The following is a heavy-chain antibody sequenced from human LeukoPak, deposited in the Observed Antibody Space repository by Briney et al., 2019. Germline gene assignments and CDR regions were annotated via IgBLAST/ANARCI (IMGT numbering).Heavy chain of an antibody. Sequence: GGSLRLSCAASGFTLSSYWMHWVRQAPGKGLEWVSAISGSGGSTYYADSVKGRFTISRDNSKNTLYLQMNSLRAEDTAVYYCARERLAMVRGVIPKEAWGWFDPWGQGTLVTVPS. J-gene: IGHJ5*02. CDR2: ISGSGGST. CDR3: ARERLAMVRGVIPKEAWGWFDP. CDR1: GFTLSSYW. D-gene: IGHD3-10*01. V-gene: IGHV3-23*01.